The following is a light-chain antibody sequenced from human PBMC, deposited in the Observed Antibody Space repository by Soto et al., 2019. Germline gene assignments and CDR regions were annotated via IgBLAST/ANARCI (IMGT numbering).Light chain of an antibody. CDR1: QYINTR. V-gene: IGKV3-11*01. CDR2: HTS. Sequence: EIVLTHSPATLSSFPGDRVTLSCRASQYINTRLAWYQHRPAQAPRLLISHTSIRAAGIPARFSASGSGTDFTLTISDVQPEDFALYYCHQRQSWPRTFGQGTKVDIK. CDR3: HQRQSWPRT. J-gene: IGKJ1*01.